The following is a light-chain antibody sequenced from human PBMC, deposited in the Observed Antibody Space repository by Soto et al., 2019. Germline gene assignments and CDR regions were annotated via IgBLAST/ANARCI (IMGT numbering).Light chain of an antibody. CDR1: SSDIGAWNY. Sequence: QSVLTQPASVSGSPGQSITLSCSGSSSDIGAWNYVSWFQQHPGNAPKLIIYEVRNRPSGVSDRFSGSKSGNTASLTISGLQAEDEAIYHCASYTTSTTWVFGGGTQLTVL. V-gene: IGLV2-14*03. CDR2: EVR. CDR3: ASYTTSTTWV. J-gene: IGLJ3*02.